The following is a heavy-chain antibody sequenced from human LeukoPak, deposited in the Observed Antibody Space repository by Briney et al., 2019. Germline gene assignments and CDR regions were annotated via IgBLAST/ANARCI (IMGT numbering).Heavy chain of an antibody. CDR1: GYIFFGYY. V-gene: IGHV1-2*04. J-gene: IGHJ5*02. CDR3: ARDPHVEGFDP. D-gene: IGHD5-24*01. CDR2: INPNNGRT. Sequence: ASVKVSCKASGYIFFGYYMYWVRQAPGQGLEWMGWINPNNGRTKIAQKFQGWVTMTRDTSISTAYMELSRLKSDDTAVYYCARDPHVEGFDPWGQGTLVTVSS.